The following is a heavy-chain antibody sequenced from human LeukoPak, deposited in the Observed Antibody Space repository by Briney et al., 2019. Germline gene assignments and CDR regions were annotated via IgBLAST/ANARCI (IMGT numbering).Heavy chain of an antibody. CDR3: ARGHTTINMMVVIFTSANYYLDY. D-gene: IGHD3-22*01. J-gene: IGHJ4*02. Sequence: SETLSLTCTVSGGSIGSSSYFWGWIRQPPGKGLEWIGSSYSRGNTYYNPSLKSRVTISVDTSKSQFSLKLKSVTAADTAVYYCARGHTTINMMVVIFTSANYYLDYWGQGTRVTVSS. CDR1: GGSIGSSSYF. CDR2: SYSRGNT. V-gene: IGHV4-39*07.